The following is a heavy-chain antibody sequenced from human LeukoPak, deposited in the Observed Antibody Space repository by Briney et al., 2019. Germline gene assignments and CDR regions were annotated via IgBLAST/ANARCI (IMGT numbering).Heavy chain of an antibody. CDR2: ISGRGDST. V-gene: IGHV3-23*01. J-gene: IGHJ4*02. D-gene: IGHD3-10*01. CDR1: GFTFSSFA. Sequence: PGGSLRLSCAASGFTFSSFAMSWVRQAPGKGLEWVSVISGRGDSTYYADSVKGRFTISRDNSKSTVYLQMNSLRAEDTAVYYCARERGDFDSWGQGTLVIVSS. CDR3: ARERGDFDS.